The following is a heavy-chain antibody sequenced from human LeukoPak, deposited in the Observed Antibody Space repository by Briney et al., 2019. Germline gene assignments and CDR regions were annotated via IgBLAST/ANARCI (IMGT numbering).Heavy chain of an antibody. CDR2: IYYSGTT. CDR1: GGSISSYY. V-gene: IGHV4-59*01. D-gene: IGHD3-10*01. Sequence: SSETLSLTCTVSGGSISSYYWSWIRQPPGKGLELIGYIYYSGTTNYNPSLKSRVSMSVDTSKNQFSLKLSSVTAADTALYYCARGYGSGTYYFSNEYYFDYWGQGTLVTVSS. J-gene: IGHJ4*02. CDR3: ARGYGSGTYYFSNEYYFDY.